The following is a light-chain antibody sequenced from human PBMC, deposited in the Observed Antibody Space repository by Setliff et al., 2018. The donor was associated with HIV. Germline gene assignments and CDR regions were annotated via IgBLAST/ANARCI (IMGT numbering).Light chain of an antibody. Sequence: DIVMTQSPDSLAVSLGERATINCKSSQSVLYSSSNKNYLAWFQQKPGQPPKLLISWASTRESGVPDRFSGSGSVTDFTLTISSLRAEDVAVYYCQQYHDISQTFGQGTKWIS. CDR3: QQYHDISQT. J-gene: IGKJ1*01. V-gene: IGKV4-1*01. CDR1: QSVLYSSSNKNY. CDR2: WAS.